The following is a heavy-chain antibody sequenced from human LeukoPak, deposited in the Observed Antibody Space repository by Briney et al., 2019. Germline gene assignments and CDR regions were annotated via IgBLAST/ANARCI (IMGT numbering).Heavy chain of an antibody. J-gene: IGHJ3*02. CDR3: ARDGADRTYYYDSSGPRDAFDI. D-gene: IGHD3-22*01. CDR2: ISYDGSNK. CDR1: GFTFSSYA. Sequence: PGGSLRLSCAASGFTFSSYAMHWVRQAPGKGLEWVAVISYDGSNKYYADSVKGRFTISRDNSKNTLYLQMNSLRAEDTAVYYCARDGADRTYYYDSSGPRDAFDIWGQGTMVTVSS. V-gene: IGHV3-30-3*01.